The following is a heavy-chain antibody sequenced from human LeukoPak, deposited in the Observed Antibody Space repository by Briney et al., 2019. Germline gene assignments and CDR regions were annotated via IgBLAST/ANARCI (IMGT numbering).Heavy chain of an antibody. CDR1: GFTFSSYG. CDR2: IWYDGSNK. J-gene: IGHJ4*02. D-gene: IGHD5-12*01. V-gene: IGHV3-33*01. Sequence: RTGGSLRLSCAASGFTFSSYGMHWVRQAPGKGLEWVAVIWYDGSNKYYADSVKGRFTISRDNSKNTLYLQMNSLRAEDTAVCYCAREAGGYDAYYFDYWGQGTLVTVSS. CDR3: AREAGGYDAYYFDY.